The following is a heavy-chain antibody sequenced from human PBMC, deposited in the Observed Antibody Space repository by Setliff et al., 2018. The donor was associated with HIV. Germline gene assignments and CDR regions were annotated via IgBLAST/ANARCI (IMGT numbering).Heavy chain of an antibody. Sequence: SETLSLTCAVSGGSTNNYYLTWIRQPPGKGLEWIGSVSNGGDTNYNPSLKSRVSLSLDTSKTQFSLKLTSVTAADTAVYYCARATYTTLFGVLRGGGLQYWGPGTLVTVSS. J-gene: IGHJ4*02. CDR2: VSNGGDT. D-gene: IGHD3-3*01. V-gene: IGHV4-59*01. CDR1: GGSTNNYY. CDR3: ARATYTTLFGVLRGGGLQY.